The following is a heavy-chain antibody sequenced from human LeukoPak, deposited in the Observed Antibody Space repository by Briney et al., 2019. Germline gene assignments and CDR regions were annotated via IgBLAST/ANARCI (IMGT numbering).Heavy chain of an antibody. V-gene: IGHV3-30*04. D-gene: IGHD5/OR15-5a*01. Sequence: GGSLRLSCAASGFTFSSYAMHWVRQAPGKGLEWVAVISYDGSNKYYADPVKGRFTISRDNSKNTLYLQMNSLRAEDTAVYYCARQKYLRGPDVEYFDYWGQGTLVTVSS. CDR3: ARQKYLRGPDVEYFDY. CDR1: GFTFSSYA. J-gene: IGHJ4*02. CDR2: ISYDGSNK.